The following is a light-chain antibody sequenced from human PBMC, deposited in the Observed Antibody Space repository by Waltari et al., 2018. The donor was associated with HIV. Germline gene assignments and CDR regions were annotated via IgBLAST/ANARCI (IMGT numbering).Light chain of an antibody. Sequence: QSVLTQPPSVSAAPGQRVTIPCTGSSSNIGAGYDVPWSQQLPGPAPKLLIYGNSNRPSGVPDRFSGSKSGTSASLAITGLQAEDEADYYCQSYDSSLSGSSVFGTGTKVTVL. CDR1: SSNIGAGYD. J-gene: IGLJ1*01. CDR3: QSYDSSLSGSSV. CDR2: GNS. V-gene: IGLV1-40*01.